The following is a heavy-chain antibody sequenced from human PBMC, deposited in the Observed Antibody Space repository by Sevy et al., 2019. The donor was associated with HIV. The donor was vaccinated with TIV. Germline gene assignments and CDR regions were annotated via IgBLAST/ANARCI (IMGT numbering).Heavy chain of an antibody. V-gene: IGHV3-21*01. CDR1: RFTFSSYS. Sequence: GGSLRLSCAASRFTFSSYSMNWVRQAPGKGLEWVSSISSSSSYIYYADSVKGRFTISRDNAKNSLYLQMNSLRAEDTAVYYCARGYSSSWPPRYYYYYYMDVWGKGTTVTVSS. J-gene: IGHJ6*03. D-gene: IGHD6-13*01. CDR2: ISSSSSYI. CDR3: ARGYSSSWPPRYYYYYYMDV.